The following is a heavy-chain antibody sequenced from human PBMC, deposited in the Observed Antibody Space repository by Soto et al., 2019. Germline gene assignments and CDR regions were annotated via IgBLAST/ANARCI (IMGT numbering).Heavy chain of an antibody. D-gene: IGHD6-13*01. J-gene: IGHJ6*02. Sequence: VQLVESGGGLVKPGGSLRLSCAASGFTFSSYSMNWVRQAPGKGLEWVSSISSSSSYIYYADSVKGRFTISRDNAKNSLYLQMNSLRAEDTAVYYCARVRAAAGTSEGMDVWGQGTTVTVSS. CDR3: ARVRAAAGTSEGMDV. V-gene: IGHV3-21*01. CDR2: ISSSSSYI. CDR1: GFTFSSYS.